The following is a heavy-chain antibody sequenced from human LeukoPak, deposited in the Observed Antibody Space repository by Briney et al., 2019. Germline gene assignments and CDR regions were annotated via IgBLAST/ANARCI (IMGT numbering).Heavy chain of an antibody. Sequence: GGSLRLSCAASGFTFNNYWMHWVRQAPGKGLVWVSRISSDGSSTSYADSVKGRLTISRDNAKNTLYLQMNSLRAEDTAVYYCARALAVAGTGGHYWGQGTLVTVSP. J-gene: IGHJ4*02. D-gene: IGHD6-19*01. CDR3: ARALAVAGTGGHY. CDR2: ISSDGSST. CDR1: GFTFNNYW. V-gene: IGHV3-74*01.